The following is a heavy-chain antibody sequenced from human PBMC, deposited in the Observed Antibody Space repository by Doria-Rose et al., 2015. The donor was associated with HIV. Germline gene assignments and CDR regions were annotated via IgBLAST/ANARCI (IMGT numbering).Heavy chain of an antibody. V-gene: IGHV2-26*01. D-gene: IGHD6-13*01. CDR2: IFSDDER. Sequence: QVTLKESGPVLVKPTETLTLTCTVSGVSLSSPGMGVSWIRQPPGKALEWLANIFSDDERSYITSLKSRLTISRSTSKSQVVLTMTDMDPVDTATYYCARIKSSRWYHKYYLDFWGQGTLVIVSA. CDR3: ARIKSSRWYHKYYLDF. CDR1: GVSLSSPGMG. J-gene: IGHJ4*02.